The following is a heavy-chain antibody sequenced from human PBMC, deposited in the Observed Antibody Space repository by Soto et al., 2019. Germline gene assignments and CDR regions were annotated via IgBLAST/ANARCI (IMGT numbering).Heavy chain of an antibody. CDR2: IYHSGSP. CDR3: ATLPSLTVVALLPIPT. D-gene: IGHD2-21*01. J-gene: IGHJ5*02. CDR1: GGSISSTNW. Sequence: QVQLRESGPGLVKTSGTLSLTCAVSGGSISSTNWWTWVRQPPGIGLEWIGEIYHSGSPTYSPSLTSRATISVDKANNPVSLRLRSVTAADTALYSCATLPSLTVVALLPIPTWGQGILVTVSS. V-gene: IGHV4-4*02.